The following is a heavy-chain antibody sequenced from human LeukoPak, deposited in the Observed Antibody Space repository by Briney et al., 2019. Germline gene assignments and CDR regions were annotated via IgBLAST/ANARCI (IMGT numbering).Heavy chain of an antibody. CDR1: GFTFSSYA. Sequence: PGRSLRLSCAASGFTFSSYAMHWVRQAPGKGLEWVAVISYDGSNKYYADSVKGRFTISRDNSKNTLYLQMNSLRAEDTAVYYCAKDPPSVRGVIIRFDYWGQGTLVTVSS. V-gene: IGHV3-30*04. CDR2: ISYDGSNK. D-gene: IGHD3-10*01. J-gene: IGHJ4*02. CDR3: AKDPPSVRGVIIRFDY.